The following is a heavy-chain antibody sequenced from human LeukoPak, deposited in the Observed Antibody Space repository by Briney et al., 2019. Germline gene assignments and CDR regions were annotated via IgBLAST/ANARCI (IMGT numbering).Heavy chain of an antibody. CDR2: ISYSGSA. V-gene: IGHV4-59*01. CDR1: GGSISSYY. CDR3: ASSRYTGSYSTIDF. J-gene: IGHJ4*02. Sequence: SETLSLTCTVSGGSISSYYWSWIRQPPGKGLEWIGYISYSGSANYNPSLKSRVTISLDTSKNQFSLKLSSVTAADTAMYYCASSRYTGSYSTIDFWGQGTLVTVSS. D-gene: IGHD1-26*01.